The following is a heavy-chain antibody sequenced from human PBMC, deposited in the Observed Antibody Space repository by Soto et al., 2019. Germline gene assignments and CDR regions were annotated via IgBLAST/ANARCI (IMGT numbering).Heavy chain of an antibody. J-gene: IGHJ6*02. Sequence: SETLSLTCTVSGGSISSSIYYWGWIRHPPGNGLEWIGSIYYSGSTYYNPSLKSRVTISVYTSKNQFSLKLSSVTAADTAVYYCASSSSGGPGNYYYCGMDVWGQGTTVTV. CDR2: IYYSGST. CDR1: GGSISSSIYY. CDR3: ASSSSGGPGNYYYCGMDV. D-gene: IGHD6-6*01. V-gene: IGHV4-39*01.